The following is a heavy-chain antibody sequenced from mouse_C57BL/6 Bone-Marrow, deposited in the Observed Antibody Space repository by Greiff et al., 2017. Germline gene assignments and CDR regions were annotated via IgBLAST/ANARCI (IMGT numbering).Heavy chain of an antibody. V-gene: IGHV1-81*01. Sequence: LQESGAELARPGASVKLSCTASGYTFTSYGISWVKQRTGQGLEWIGEIYPRSGNTYYNEKFKGKATLTADKSSSTVYMELLSLTSGDAAVYVCARHWDGGDYWGQGTTLTVSS. CDR1: GYTFTSYG. CDR3: ARHWDGGDY. CDR2: IYPRSGNT. D-gene: IGHD4-1*01. J-gene: IGHJ2*01.